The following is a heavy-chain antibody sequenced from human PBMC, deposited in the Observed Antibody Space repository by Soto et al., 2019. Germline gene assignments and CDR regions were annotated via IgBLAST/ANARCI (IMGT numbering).Heavy chain of an antibody. CDR1: GGSISSSSYY. D-gene: IGHD2-15*01. Sequence: LTCTVSGGSISSSSYYWGWIRQPPGKGLEWIGSIYYSGSTYYNPSLKSRVTISVDTSKNQFSLKLSSVTAADTAVYYCASSRGGSCLYWGQGTLVTVSS. J-gene: IGHJ4*02. CDR2: IYYSGST. V-gene: IGHV4-39*01. CDR3: ASSRGGSCLY.